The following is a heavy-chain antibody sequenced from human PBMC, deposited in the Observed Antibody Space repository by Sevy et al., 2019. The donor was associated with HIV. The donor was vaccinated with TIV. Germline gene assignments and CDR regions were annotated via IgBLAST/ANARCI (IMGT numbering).Heavy chain of an antibody. Sequence: SETLSLTCTVSDDSINTYYLSWIRQPPGKGLEWIGYVSHSGNTNYNPSLKSRVSMSVDTSTNQFSLKVKSVTAADTAVYYCARLRWDLVVVPGATPGCYFDSWGQGTLVTVSS. CDR3: ARLRWDLVVVPGATPGCYFDS. CDR1: DDSINTYY. CDR2: VSHSGNT. V-gene: IGHV4-59*08. J-gene: IGHJ4*02. D-gene: IGHD2-2*02.